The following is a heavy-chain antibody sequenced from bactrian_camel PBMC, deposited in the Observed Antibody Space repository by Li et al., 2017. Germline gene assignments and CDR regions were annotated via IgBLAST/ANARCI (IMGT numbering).Heavy chain of an antibody. D-gene: IGHD7*01. Sequence: HVQLVESGGDLVRPGGSLRLSCAASGFTFSDYTMTWVRQAPGKGLEWVSSITPDGSSTHYVDSVKGRFTISRDNAKNTVYLQMNSLKSEDTAMYFCKTTGGGRCYNRNWGQGTQVTVS. CDR2: ITPDGSST. CDR1: GFTFSDYT. V-gene: IGHV3S7*01. CDR3: KTTGGGRCYNRN. J-gene: IGHJ4*01.